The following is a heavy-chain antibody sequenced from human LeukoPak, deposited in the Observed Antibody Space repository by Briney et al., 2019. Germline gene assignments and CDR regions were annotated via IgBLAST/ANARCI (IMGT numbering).Heavy chain of an antibody. CDR1: GFTFSSYA. CDR3: ARTPPLSSSWYPDY. Sequence: GGPLRLSCAASGFTFSSYAMSWVRQAPGKGLEWVSGISGSAATTYYADSVKGRFTISRDNSKNTLFLQMNSLRAEDTAVYYCARTPPLSSSWYPDYWGQGTLVTVSS. CDR2: ISGSAATT. J-gene: IGHJ4*02. D-gene: IGHD6-13*01. V-gene: IGHV3-23*01.